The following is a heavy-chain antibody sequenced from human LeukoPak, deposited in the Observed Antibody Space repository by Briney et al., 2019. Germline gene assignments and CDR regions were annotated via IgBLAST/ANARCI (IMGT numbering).Heavy chain of an antibody. V-gene: IGHV1-18*01. Sequence: GASVKVSCKASGYSFTSYGISWVRQAPGQGLEWMVWIVPSNGYTTYAQKFQSRVTMTTDTSTSTAYMELRSLRSDDTAVYHCAIPTGCGSYCFGHWGQGTLVTVSS. CDR2: IVPSNGYT. D-gene: IGHD1-26*01. CDR1: GYSFTSYG. J-gene: IGHJ4*02. CDR3: AIPTGCGSYCFGH.